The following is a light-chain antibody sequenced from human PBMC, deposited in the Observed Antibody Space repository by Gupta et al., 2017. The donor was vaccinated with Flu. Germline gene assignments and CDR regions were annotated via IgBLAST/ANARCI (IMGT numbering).Light chain of an antibody. Sequence: DIQLTQSPSLLSAPVGDRVTITRRASQIIGSYFARYQQKPGKAPKLLIYAASTFQSGVPSRLSGRGSGTEFTLTSSSIQPEDFATYYCQQLNIYPPITFGQGTRLEIK. J-gene: IGKJ5*01. CDR3: QQLNIYPPIT. CDR2: AAS. V-gene: IGKV1-9*01. CDR1: QIIGSY.